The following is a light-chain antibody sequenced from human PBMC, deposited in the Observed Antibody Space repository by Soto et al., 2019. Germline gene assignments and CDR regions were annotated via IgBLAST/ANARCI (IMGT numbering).Light chain of an antibody. CDR1: QSISTY. V-gene: IGKV1-39*01. CDR2: GAS. CDR3: QQYNTHS. J-gene: IGKJ4*01. Sequence: DIQMTQSPSSLSASVGDRVTITCRASQSISTYLNWYQQKLGKAPKLLISGASSLQGGVPSRFSGSGSGTQFTLTISSLQSDDFGTYYCQQYNTHSFGGGTKVEIK.